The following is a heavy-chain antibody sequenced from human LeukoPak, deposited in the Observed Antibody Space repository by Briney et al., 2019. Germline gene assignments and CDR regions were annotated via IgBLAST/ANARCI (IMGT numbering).Heavy chain of an antibody. CDR3: ANAVVATRADAFDI. CDR2: ISGDGGST. CDR1: GFTFDDYA. Sequence: GGSLRLSCAASGFTFDDYAMHWVRQAPGKGLEWVSLISGDGGSTYYADSVKGRFTISRDNSKNSLYLQMNSLRTEATALYYCANAVVATRADAFDIWGQGTMVTVSS. J-gene: IGHJ3*02. D-gene: IGHD2-15*01. V-gene: IGHV3-43*02.